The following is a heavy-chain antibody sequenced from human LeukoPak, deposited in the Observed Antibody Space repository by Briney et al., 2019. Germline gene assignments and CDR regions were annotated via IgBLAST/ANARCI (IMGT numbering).Heavy chain of an antibody. CDR1: GYTFTSYY. V-gene: IGHV1-46*01. D-gene: IGHD3-22*01. Sequence: ASVKVSCKASGYTFTSYYMHWVRQAPGQGLEWMGIINPSGGSTSYAQKFQGRVTMTRDMSTSTVYMELSSLRSEDTAVYYCAREGGLNYYDSSGYYNYWGQGTLVTVSS. CDR3: AREGGLNYYDSSGYYNY. CDR2: INPSGGST. J-gene: IGHJ4*02.